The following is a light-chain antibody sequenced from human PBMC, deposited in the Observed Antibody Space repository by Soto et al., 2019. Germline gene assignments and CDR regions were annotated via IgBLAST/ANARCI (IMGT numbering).Light chain of an antibody. V-gene: IGLV2-11*01. J-gene: IGLJ1*01. CDR2: DVS. CDR3: CSYAGSFYV. Sequence: SELAQARSGSGSPRQSVPIFCTGTSSDVGGYNYVSWYQQHPGKAPKLMIYDVSKRPSGVPDRFSGSKSGNTASLTISGLQAEDEADYYCCSYAGSFYVFGTGTKVTVL. CDR1: SSDVGGYNY.